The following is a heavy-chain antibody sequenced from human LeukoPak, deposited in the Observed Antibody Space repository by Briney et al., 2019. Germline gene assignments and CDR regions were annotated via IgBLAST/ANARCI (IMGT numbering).Heavy chain of an antibody. D-gene: IGHD3-22*01. CDR1: GFNFSSYA. J-gene: IGHJ4*02. CDR3: AKDRPNYYGSNGHYYKLNGDC. CDR2: ITSSGPPP. V-gene: IGHV3-23*01. Sequence: PGGSLRLSCAASGFNFSSYAMSWVRQAPGKRLEGVLSITSSGPPPYYAAPVKGRFTICRDNSDNTLYLQMNSLRAEDTAVYYCAKDRPNYYGSNGHYYKLNGDCWGQGTLVTVSS.